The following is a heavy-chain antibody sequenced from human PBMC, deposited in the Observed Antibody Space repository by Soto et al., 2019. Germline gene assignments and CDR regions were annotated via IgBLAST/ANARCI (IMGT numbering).Heavy chain of an antibody. CDR2: IYYSGST. J-gene: IGHJ4*02. V-gene: IGHV4-31*03. CDR3: ARSSQSTVNTFDY. D-gene: IGHD4-17*01. CDR1: GGSTSSGGYY. Sequence: PSETPSLTCTVSGGSTSSGGYYWSWIRQHPGKGLEWIGYIYYSGSTYYNPSLKSRVTISVDTSKNQFSLKLSSVTAADTAVYYCARSSQSTVNTFDYWGQGTLVTVSS.